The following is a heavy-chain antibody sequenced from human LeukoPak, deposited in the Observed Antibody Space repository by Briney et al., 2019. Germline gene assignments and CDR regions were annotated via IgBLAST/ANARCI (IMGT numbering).Heavy chain of an antibody. CDR2: INHSGST. J-gene: IGHJ4*02. CDR1: GGSFSGCY. Sequence: SETLSLTCAVYGGSFSGCYWSWIRQPPGKGLEWIGEINHSGSTNYNPSLKSRVTISVDTSKNQFSLKLSSVTAADTAVYYCARYNYGINDYWGQGTLVTVSS. D-gene: IGHD5-18*01. CDR3: ARYNYGINDY. V-gene: IGHV4-34*01.